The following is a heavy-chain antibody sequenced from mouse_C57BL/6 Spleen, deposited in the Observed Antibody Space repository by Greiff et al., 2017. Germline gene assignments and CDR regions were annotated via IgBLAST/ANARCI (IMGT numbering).Heavy chain of an antibody. Sequence: QVQLQQSGAELVRPGASVTLSCKASGYTFTDYEMHWVKQTPVHGLEWIGAIDPETGGTAYNQKFKGKAILTADKSSSTAYMELRSLTSEDSAVYYCTGGGNYDYAMDYWGQGTSVTVSS. CDR3: TGGGNYDYAMDY. J-gene: IGHJ4*01. D-gene: IGHD2-1*01. CDR2: IDPETGGT. CDR1: GYTFTDYE. V-gene: IGHV1-15*01.